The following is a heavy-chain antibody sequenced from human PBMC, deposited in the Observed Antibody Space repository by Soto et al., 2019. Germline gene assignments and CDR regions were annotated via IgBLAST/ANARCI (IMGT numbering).Heavy chain of an antibody. J-gene: IGHJ5*02. CDR2: ISAYNGNT. V-gene: IGHV1-18*01. CDR3: ARGGAYSSSWYRWFDP. CDR1: GYTFTSYG. D-gene: IGHD6-13*01. Sequence: ASVKVSCKASGYTFTSYGISWVRQAPGQGLEWMGWISAYNGNTNYAQKLQGRVTMTADTSTSTAYMELRSLRSDDTAVYYCARGGAYSSSWYRWFDPWGQGTLVTVSS.